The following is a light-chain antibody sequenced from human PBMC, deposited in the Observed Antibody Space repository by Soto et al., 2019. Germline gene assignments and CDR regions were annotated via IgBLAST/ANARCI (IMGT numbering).Light chain of an antibody. CDR2: GTS. CDR1: QSVSSN. Sequence: EIVMTQSPATLSVSPGERATLSCRASQSVSSNLAWYQQRPGQAPRLLIYGTSTRATGVPARFGGSGSGTEFTLTISSLQSEDLAVYYCQQYTNWPRTFGQGTKVEIK. J-gene: IGKJ1*01. V-gene: IGKV3-15*01. CDR3: QQYTNWPRT.